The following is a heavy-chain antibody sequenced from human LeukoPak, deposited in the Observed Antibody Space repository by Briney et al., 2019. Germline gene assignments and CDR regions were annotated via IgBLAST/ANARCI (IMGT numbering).Heavy chain of an antibody. V-gene: IGHV4-39*07. D-gene: IGHD1-26*01. Sequence: PSETLSLTCTVSGGSISSSSYYWGWIRQPPGKGLEWIGSIYYSGSTYYNPSLKSRVTISVDTSKNQFSLKLSSVTAADTAVYYCARASDAGATIFPAFDIWGQGTMVTVSS. CDR3: ARASDAGATIFPAFDI. CDR2: IYYSGST. CDR1: GGSISSSSYY. J-gene: IGHJ3*02.